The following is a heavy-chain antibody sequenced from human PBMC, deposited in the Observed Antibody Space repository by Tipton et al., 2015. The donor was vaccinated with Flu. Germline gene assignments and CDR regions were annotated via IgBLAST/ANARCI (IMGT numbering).Heavy chain of an antibody. CDR3: AKDYSSSWYGGYYYYYGMDV. Sequence: SLRLSCAASGFTFSSYGMHWVRQAPGKGLEWVAVISYDGSNKYYADSVKGRFTISRDNSKNTLYLQMNSLRAEDTAVYYSAKDYSSSWYGGYYYYYGMDVWGQGTTVTVSS. V-gene: IGHV3-30*18. CDR2: ISYDGSNK. D-gene: IGHD6-13*01. J-gene: IGHJ6*02. CDR1: GFTFSSYG.